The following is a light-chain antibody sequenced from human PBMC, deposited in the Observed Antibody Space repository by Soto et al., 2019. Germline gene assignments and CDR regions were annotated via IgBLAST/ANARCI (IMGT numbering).Light chain of an antibody. CDR3: ATWDSSLRAYV. Sequence: QSVLTQPPSVSADPGQKVTISCSGNTSNIGNNYVSCYQHLPGAAPKLLIYDYNRRPSGIPDRFSGSRSCTLATLGITGLQTGDDAAYYCATWDSSLRAYVFGAGTKLNVL. V-gene: IGLV1-51*01. CDR2: DYN. CDR1: TSNIGNNY. J-gene: IGLJ1*01.